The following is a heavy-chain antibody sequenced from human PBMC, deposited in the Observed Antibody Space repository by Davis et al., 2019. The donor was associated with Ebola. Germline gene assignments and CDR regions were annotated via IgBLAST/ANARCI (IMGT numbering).Heavy chain of an antibody. CDR3: AKTSGSYYYYGMDV. J-gene: IGHJ6*02. D-gene: IGHD1-26*01. V-gene: IGHV1-2*02. CDR1: GYTFSGNY. CDR2: INPNSGGT. Sequence: AASVKVSCKASGYTFSGNYMHWVRQAPGQGLEWMGWINPNSGGTNYAQKFQGRVTMTRDTSISTAYMELSRLRSNDTAVYYCAKTSGSYYYYGMDVWGQGTTVTVSS.